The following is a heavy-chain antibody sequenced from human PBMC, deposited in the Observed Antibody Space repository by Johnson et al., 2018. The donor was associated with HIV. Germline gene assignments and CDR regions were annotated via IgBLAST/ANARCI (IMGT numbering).Heavy chain of an antibody. D-gene: IGHD2-2*01. J-gene: IGHJ3*02. Sequence: QVHLVESGGGVVQPGKSLTLSCVSSGLSFSNLGIHWVRQAPGKRPEWVAVISFDGNLKKYADSVKGRFTISRDNSKNSLYLQMNSVKAEDTAVYYCARGLGSRSAFDIWGQGTMVTVSS. CDR2: ISFDGNLK. V-gene: IGHV3-33*08. CDR1: GLSFSNLG. CDR3: ARGLGSRSAFDI.